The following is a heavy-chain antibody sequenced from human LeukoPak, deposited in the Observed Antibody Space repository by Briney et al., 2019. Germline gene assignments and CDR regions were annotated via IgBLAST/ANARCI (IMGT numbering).Heavy chain of an antibody. CDR1: GGSISSGSYY. V-gene: IGHV4-61*02. CDR2: IYTSGST. Sequence: SQTLSLTCTVPGGSISSGSYYWSWIRQPAGKGLEWIGRIYTSGSTNYNPSLKSRVTISVDTSKNQFSLKLSSVTAADTAVYYCARERDFWSGYYTNWFDPWGQGTLVTVSS. J-gene: IGHJ5*02. D-gene: IGHD3-3*01. CDR3: ARERDFWSGYYTNWFDP.